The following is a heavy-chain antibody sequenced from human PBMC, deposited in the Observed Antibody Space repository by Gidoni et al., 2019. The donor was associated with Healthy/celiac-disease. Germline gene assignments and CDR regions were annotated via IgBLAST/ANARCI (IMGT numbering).Heavy chain of an antibody. CDR1: GFTFSSYA. CDR3: AKGRLWGVRGAPDY. V-gene: IGHV3-23*01. CDR2: ISGSGGST. Sequence: EVQLLEYGGGLVQPGGSLRLYCAASGFTFSSYAMSWVRQAPGKGLEWVSAISGSGGSTYYADSVKGRFTISRDNSKNTLYLQMNSLRAEDTAVYYCAKGRLWGVRGAPDYWGQGTLVTVSS. J-gene: IGHJ4*02. D-gene: IGHD3-10*01.